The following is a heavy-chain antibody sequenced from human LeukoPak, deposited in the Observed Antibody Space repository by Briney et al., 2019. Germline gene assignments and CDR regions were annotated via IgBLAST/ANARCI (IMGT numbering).Heavy chain of an antibody. CDR1: GGTFNSYA. V-gene: IGHV1-69*01. J-gene: IGHJ5*02. CDR2: IILIFCTA. D-gene: IGHD5-24*01. CDR3: ARDLRGLQGSDP. Sequence: SVKVSCKASGGTFNSYAISWVRQAPGQGLEWMGGIILIFCTANYTHKFQCRVTITADESTSTAYMELSSLRSEDTAVYYCARDLRGLQGSDPWGQGTLVTVSS.